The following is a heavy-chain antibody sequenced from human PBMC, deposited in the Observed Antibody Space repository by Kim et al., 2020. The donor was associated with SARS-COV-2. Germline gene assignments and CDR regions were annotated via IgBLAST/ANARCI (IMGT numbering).Heavy chain of an antibody. CDR3: TSVPGRTLACWDAFDI. J-gene: IGHJ3*02. Sequence: SVKGRFTISRDDSKNTAYLQMNSLKTEDTAVYYCTSVPGRTLACWDAFDIWGQGTMVTVSS. V-gene: IGHV3-73*01. D-gene: IGHD1-1*01.